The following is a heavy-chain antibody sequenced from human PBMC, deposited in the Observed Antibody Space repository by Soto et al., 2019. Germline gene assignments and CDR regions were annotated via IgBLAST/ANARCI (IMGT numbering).Heavy chain of an antibody. V-gene: IGHV2-5*02. Sequence: ITLKESGPTLVKPTQTLTLTCTFSGFSLNTGGVGVGWVRQPRGKAMEWHALIYWDDDERYRPSLRSRLNITKDTINNQVVLTMTNMDPEDTATYYCVRNWRYYGGDYYYGMDAWGQGTTVTVSS. J-gene: IGHJ6*02. CDR1: GFSLNTGGVG. CDR3: VRNWRYYGGDYYYGMDA. D-gene: IGHD3-10*01. CDR2: IYWDDDE.